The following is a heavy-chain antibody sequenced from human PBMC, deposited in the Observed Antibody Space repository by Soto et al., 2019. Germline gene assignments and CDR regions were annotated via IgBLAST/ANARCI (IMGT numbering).Heavy chain of an antibody. Sequence: SETLSLTCGVSGGTVASSHWWSWVRQSPGRGLEWIGNVYHTGDTNFNPSLQSRVTFSVDKSNNQLSLRLTSVTAADTAVYFCAREIVTAGGNNYFDPWGPGTLVTVSS. CDR3: AREIVTAGGNNYFDP. CDR1: GGTVASSHW. CDR2: VYHTGDT. V-gene: IGHV4-4*02. J-gene: IGHJ5*02. D-gene: IGHD2-21*02.